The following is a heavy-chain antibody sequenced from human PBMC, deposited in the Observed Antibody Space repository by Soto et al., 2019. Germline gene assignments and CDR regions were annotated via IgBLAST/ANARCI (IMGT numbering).Heavy chain of an antibody. CDR2: IIPIFGTA. D-gene: IGHD2-15*01. V-gene: IGHV1-69*06. CDR3: ARCLGRGGTCYYYYGMDV. CDR1: GVPLISYA. Sequence: VXSVKVSCTASGVPLISYAIIWGRQAPGQGLEWMGGIIPIFGTANYAQKFQCRVTITADKSTSTAYMELSSLRSEDTAVYYCARCLGRGGTCYYYYGMDVWGQRTTVTVSS. J-gene: IGHJ6*02.